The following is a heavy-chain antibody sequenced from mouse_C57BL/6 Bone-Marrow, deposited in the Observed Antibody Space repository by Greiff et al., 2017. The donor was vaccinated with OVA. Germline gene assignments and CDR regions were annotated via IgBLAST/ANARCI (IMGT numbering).Heavy chain of an antibody. CDR2: IWRCGST. D-gene: IGHD1-2*01. J-gene: IGHJ4*01. CDR1: GFSFTSYG. V-gene: IGHV2-5*01. CDR3: AKTPITTGPFYAMDY. Sequence: VKLQESGPGLLQPSQSLSITSTVSGFSFTSYGVHWVRQSPGKGLECLGVIWRCGSTDYNAAVMSRLSITKDNSKSQVFFKMNRLQADDTAIYYCAKTPITTGPFYAMDYWGQATSGTVSS.